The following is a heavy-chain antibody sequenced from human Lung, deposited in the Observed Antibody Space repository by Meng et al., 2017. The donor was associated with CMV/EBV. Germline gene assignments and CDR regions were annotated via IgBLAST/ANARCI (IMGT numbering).Heavy chain of an antibody. CDR3: ARESVYSSGWNWFDP. Sequence: SETLSLXXTVSGGSISSYYWSWIRQPPGKGLEWIGYIYYSGSTNYNPSLKSRVTISVDTSKNQFSLKLSSVTAADTAVYYCARESVYSSGWNWFDPWGQGXLVTVSS. D-gene: IGHD6-19*01. CDR2: IYYSGST. V-gene: IGHV4-59*01. J-gene: IGHJ5*02. CDR1: GGSISSYY.